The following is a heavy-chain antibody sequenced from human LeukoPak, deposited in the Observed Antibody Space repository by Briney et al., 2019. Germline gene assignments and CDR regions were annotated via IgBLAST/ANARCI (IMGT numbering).Heavy chain of an antibody. Sequence: SETLSLTCSVSGGSISSGSYYWSWIRQPAGKGLEWIGRIYTSGSTNYNPSLKSRVTISVDTSKNQFSLKLSSVTAADTAVYYCARALVGATIFDYWGQGTLVTVSS. D-gene: IGHD1-26*01. J-gene: IGHJ4*02. CDR2: IYTSGST. CDR3: ARALVGATIFDY. V-gene: IGHV4-61*02. CDR1: GGSISSGSYY.